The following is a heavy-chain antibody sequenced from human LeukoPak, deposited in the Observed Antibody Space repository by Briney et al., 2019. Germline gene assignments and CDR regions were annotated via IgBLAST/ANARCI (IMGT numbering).Heavy chain of an antibody. D-gene: IGHD4-17*01. Sequence: GGSLRLSCAAPGFTFSNAWMSWVRQAPGKGLEWVGRIKSKTDGGTTDYAAPVKGRFTISRDDSKNTLYLQMNSLKTEDTAVYYCTTVVHLLYMTTVTRIDYWGQGTLVTVSS. CDR3: TTVVHLLYMTTVTRIDY. J-gene: IGHJ4*02. CDR2: IKSKTDGGTT. V-gene: IGHV3-15*01. CDR1: GFTFSNAW.